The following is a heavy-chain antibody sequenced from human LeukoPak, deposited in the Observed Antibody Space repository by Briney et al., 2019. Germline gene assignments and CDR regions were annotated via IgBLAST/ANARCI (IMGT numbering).Heavy chain of an antibody. CDR1: GGSISSGSYY. J-gene: IGHJ5*02. D-gene: IGHD3-22*01. Sequence: SETLSLTCTVSGGSISSGSYYWSWIRQPAGKGLEWIGRIYTSGSTNYNPSLKSRVTMSVDTSKNQFSLKLSSVTAADTAVYYCARDSQLTYYYDSSGYPNTPNWFDPWGQGTLVTVSS. V-gene: IGHV4-61*02. CDR3: ARDSQLTYYYDSSGYPNTPNWFDP. CDR2: IYTSGST.